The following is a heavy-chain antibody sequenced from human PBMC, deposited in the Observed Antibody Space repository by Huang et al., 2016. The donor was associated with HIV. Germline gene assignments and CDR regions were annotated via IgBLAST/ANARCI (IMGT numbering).Heavy chain of an antibody. Sequence: EVQLVESGGGLVKPGGSLRLSCAASGFTFSSYSMNWVRQAPGKGLECGASIGGTTNYIYYADALKGRFTISRDNTKNSLYLKMNSLRAEDTAVYYCARRRRDGYSNLNGNSFDIWGQGTMVTVSS. CDR2: IGGTTNYI. CDR1: GFTFSSYS. D-gene: IGHD4-4*01. V-gene: IGHV3-21*01. J-gene: IGHJ3*02. CDR3: ARRRRDGYSNLNGNSFDI.